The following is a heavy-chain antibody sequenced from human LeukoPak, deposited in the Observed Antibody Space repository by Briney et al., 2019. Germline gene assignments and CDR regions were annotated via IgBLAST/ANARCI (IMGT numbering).Heavy chain of an antibody. CDR3: AKVAKYYYGSETYYFFEQ. D-gene: IGHD3-10*01. CDR1: GFTFDDYG. CDR2: INWNGGRA. V-gene: IGHV3-20*04. Sequence: GGSLRLSCAASGFTFDDYGMSWVRQAPGKGLEWVSGINWNGGRAGHADSVKGRFTISRDNARNSLELQMNSLRVEDTAVYYCAKVAKYYYGSETYYFFEQWGQGTPVTASS. J-gene: IGHJ4*02.